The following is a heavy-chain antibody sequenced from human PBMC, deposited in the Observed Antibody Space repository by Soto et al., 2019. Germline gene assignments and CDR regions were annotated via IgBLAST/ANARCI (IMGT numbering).Heavy chain of an antibody. CDR2: ISGSGDIT. J-gene: IGHJ4*02. V-gene: IGHV3-23*01. CDR3: AKVPQWVLRYHDWFFDY. Sequence: EVQLLESGGGLVQPGGFLRLSCAVSGFSFSNSAMTRVRQAPGKGLEWVSGISGSGDITYNTDSVKGRFAISRDTSKNVVYLQMRSLRAEDTAVYYCAKVPQWVLRYHDWFFDYWGQGTLVTVSS. CDR1: GFSFSNSA. D-gene: IGHD3-9*01.